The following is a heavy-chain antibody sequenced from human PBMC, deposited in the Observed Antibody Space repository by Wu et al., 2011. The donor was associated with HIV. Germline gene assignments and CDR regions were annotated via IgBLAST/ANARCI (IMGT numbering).Heavy chain of an antibody. D-gene: IGHD2-15*01. CDR1: GYTFTDYY. CDR2: INGYNGNS. Sequence: QVQLVQSGAEVKKPGASVKVSCKASGYTFTDYYMHWVRQAPGLGLEWLGWINGYNGNSRYRQNFQDRVSMSTDSATTTAYMELRSLRSDDTAVYYCASVRCHVDHCYFPLLGTAFDIWGQGTMVTVSS. J-gene: IGHJ3*02. V-gene: IGHV1-18*04. CDR3: ASVRCHVDHCYFPLLGTAFDI.